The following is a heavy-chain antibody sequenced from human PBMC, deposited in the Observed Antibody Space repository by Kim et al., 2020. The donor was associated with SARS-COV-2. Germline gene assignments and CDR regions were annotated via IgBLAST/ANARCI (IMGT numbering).Heavy chain of an antibody. CDR2: ITGNGAAT. Sequence: GGSLRLSCAASGFTFSTYAMSWVRQAPRRGLEWVATITGNGAATYYADSVRGRFTISSDNSKNTLSLQMNSLRAEDTAVYYCAKTGLLDYRGQGTLVT. CDR3: AKTGLLDY. CDR1: GFTFSTYA. J-gene: IGHJ4*02. V-gene: IGHV3-23*01.